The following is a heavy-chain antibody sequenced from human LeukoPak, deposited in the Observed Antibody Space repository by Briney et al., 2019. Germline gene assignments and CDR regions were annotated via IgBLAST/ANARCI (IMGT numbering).Heavy chain of an antibody. Sequence: GGSLRLSCAASGFTFSSYSMNWVRQAPGKGLEWVSSITTSSSYMFYADSVRGRFTISRDNAENSLYLQMNSLRDEDTAVYYCARDPYSGGYGAYYYYMDVWGKGTTVTVSS. CDR3: ARDPYSGGYGAYYYYMDV. D-gene: IGHD6-19*01. CDR2: ITTSSSYM. V-gene: IGHV3-21*01. J-gene: IGHJ6*03. CDR1: GFTFSSYS.